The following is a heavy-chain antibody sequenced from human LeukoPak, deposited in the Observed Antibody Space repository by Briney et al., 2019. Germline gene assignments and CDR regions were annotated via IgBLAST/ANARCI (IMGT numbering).Heavy chain of an antibody. J-gene: IGHJ4*02. CDR3: ARPNYYGSGSYGH. D-gene: IGHD3-10*01. V-gene: IGHV4-34*01. CDR1: GGSFSGYY. CDR2: INHSGST. Sequence: SETLSLTCAVYGGSFSGYYWSWIRQPPGKGLDSIGEINHSGSTNYNPSLKSRVTISVDTSKNQFSLKLSSVTAADTAVYYCARPNYYGSGSYGHWGQGTLVTVSS.